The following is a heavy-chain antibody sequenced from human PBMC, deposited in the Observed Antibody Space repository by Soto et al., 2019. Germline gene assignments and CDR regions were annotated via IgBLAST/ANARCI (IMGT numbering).Heavy chain of an antibody. D-gene: IGHD3-10*01. V-gene: IGHV4-39*01. J-gene: IGHJ4*02. CDR1: GGSISSSSYY. Sequence: PSETLSLTCSVSGGSISSSSYYWGWIRQPPGKGLEWIGRIYYSGSTYYNPSLKSRVTISVDTSKNQFSLKLSSVTAADTAVYYCATLWGQDWSQGTLVTVSS. CDR2: IYYSGST. CDR3: ATLWGQD.